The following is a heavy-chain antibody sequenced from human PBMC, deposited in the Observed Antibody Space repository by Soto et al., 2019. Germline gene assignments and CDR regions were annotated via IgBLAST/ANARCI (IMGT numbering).Heavy chain of an antibody. V-gene: IGHV5-51*01. CDR1: GYSFASHW. J-gene: IGHJ4*02. D-gene: IGHD1-26*01. CDR3: ARYSGSYWHYLDF. CDR2: IYPGDSDT. Sequence: LGESLKISCKGSGYSFASHWVAWVRQMPEKGLEWIGTIYPGDSDTKYNPAFRGQVTISADTSVSTAYLQWRSLEATDSAIYYCARYSGSYWHYLDFWGQGTLVTVSS.